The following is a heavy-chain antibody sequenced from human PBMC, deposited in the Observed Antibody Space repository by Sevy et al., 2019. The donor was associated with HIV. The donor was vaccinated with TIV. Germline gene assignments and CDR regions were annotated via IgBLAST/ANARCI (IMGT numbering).Heavy chain of an antibody. V-gene: IGHV3-23*01. CDR3: ATPHQALVPSASGYYYYALDV. Sequence: GGSLRLSCAGSGFTFSNYAVSWVRQAPGKGLEWVSAISGSGYSTYYADSVKGRFSISRDNSKNILFLQVNSLRADDTAVYFCATPHQALVPSASGYYYYALDVWGQWTTVTVSS. CDR2: ISGSGYST. D-gene: IGHD1-26*01. J-gene: IGHJ6*02. CDR1: GFTFSNYA.